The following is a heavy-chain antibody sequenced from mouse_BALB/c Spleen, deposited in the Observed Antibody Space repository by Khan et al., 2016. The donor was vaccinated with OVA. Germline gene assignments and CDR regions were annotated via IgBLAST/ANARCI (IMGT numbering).Heavy chain of an antibody. CDR3: TRGDPGNFDY. Sequence: VQLQESGAELVRPGASVKLSCKASGYTFTSYWINWVRQRPGQGPEWIGNIYPSDSYTNYNQKFKDKATLTVDQSSSTAYMQLSSPTSEDSAVFYCTRGDPGNFDYWGQGTTLTVSS. D-gene: IGHD2-13*01. CDR1: GYTFTSYW. J-gene: IGHJ2*01. V-gene: IGHV1-69*02. CDR2: IYPSDSYT.